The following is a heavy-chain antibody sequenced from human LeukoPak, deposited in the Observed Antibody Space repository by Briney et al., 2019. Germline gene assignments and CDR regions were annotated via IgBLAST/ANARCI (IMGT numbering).Heavy chain of an antibody. D-gene: IGHD3-10*02. CDR2: ISSSSSYI. CDR3: AELGITMIGGV. V-gene: IGHV3-21*01. J-gene: IGHJ6*04. CDR1: GFTFSTYN. Sequence: GGSLRLSCAASGFTFSTYNMNWVRQAPGKGLEWVSSISSSSSYIYYADSLRGRFTISRDNAKNSLYLQMNSLRAEDTAVYYCAELGITMIGGVWGKGTTVTISS.